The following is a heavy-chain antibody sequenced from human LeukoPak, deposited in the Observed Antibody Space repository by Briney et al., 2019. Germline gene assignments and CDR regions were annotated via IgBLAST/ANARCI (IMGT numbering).Heavy chain of an antibody. J-gene: IGHJ4*02. CDR2: ISSSSSYI. CDR3: ARGYCSSTSCPIDY. Sequence: GGSLRLSCAASGFTFSSYSMNWVRQAPGKGLEWVSSISSSSSYIYYADSVKGRFTISRENAKNSLYLQMNSLRAEDTAVYYCARGYCSSTSCPIDYWGQGTLVTVSS. V-gene: IGHV3-21*01. CDR1: GFTFSSYS. D-gene: IGHD2-2*01.